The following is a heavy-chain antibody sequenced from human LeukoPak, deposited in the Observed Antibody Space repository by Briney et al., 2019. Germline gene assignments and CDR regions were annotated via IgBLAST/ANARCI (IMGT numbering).Heavy chain of an antibody. Sequence: SETLSLTCTVSGGSISSYYWSWIRQPPGKGLEWIGYIYYSGSTNYNPSLKSRVTISVDTSKNQFSLKLSSVTAADTAVYYCARAPTGEDAFDIWGQGTMVTVSS. J-gene: IGHJ3*02. CDR3: ARAPTGEDAFDI. CDR2: IYYSGST. CDR1: GGSISSYY. D-gene: IGHD7-27*01. V-gene: IGHV4-59*01.